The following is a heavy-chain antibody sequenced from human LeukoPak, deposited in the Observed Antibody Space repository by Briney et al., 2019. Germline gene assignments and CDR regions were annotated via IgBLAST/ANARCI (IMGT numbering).Heavy chain of an antibody. J-gene: IGHJ4*02. V-gene: IGHV7-4-1*02. CDR3: ATGEYQLPD. D-gene: IGHD2-2*01. CDR2: ININTGNP. Sequence: ASVKVSCKASGYTFTSYAMNWVRQAPGQGLEWMGGININTGNPTYAQGLTGRFVFSLDTSVSTAYLQISSLKAEDTAVYYCATGEYQLPDWGQGTLVTVSS. CDR1: GYTFTSYA.